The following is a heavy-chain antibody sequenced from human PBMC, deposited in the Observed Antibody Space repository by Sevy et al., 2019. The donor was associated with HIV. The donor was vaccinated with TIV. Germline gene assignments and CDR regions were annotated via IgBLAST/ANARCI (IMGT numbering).Heavy chain of an antibody. V-gene: IGHV4-59*01. CDR1: GGSISSYY. D-gene: IGHD3-3*01. CDR3: ARVEAPYYDFWSGRRPDAFDI. J-gene: IGHJ3*02. Sequence: SETLSLTCTVSGGSISSYYWSWIRQPPGKGLEWIGYIYYSGSTNYNPSLKSRVTISVDTSKNQFSLKLSSVTAADTAVYYWARVEAPYYDFWSGRRPDAFDIWGQGTMVTVSS. CDR2: IYYSGST.